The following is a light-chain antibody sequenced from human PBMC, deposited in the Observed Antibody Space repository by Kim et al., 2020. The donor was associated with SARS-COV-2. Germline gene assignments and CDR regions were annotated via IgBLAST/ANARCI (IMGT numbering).Light chain of an antibody. CDR3: QQYGSSFT. CDR1: QSVSSSY. Sequence: SSPGERATLSCRASQSVSSSYLAWYQQKPGQAPRLLIYGASSRATGIPDMFSGSGSGTDFTLTISRLEPEDSAVYYCQQYGSSFTFGLGTKVDIK. CDR2: GAS. V-gene: IGKV3-20*01. J-gene: IGKJ3*01.